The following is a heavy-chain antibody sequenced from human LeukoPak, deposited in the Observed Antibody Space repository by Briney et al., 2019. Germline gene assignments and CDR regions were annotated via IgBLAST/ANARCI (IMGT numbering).Heavy chain of an antibody. CDR3: GRQLEAYGLAADY. Sequence: SETLSLTCTVSSDSINRDSWSWVRQPPGTGLEWIGNISYSGTTNYNPSLKRRVTMSADTSKNQISLKLYSVTAADSAVYYCGRQLEAYGLAADYWGQGTLVTVSS. D-gene: IGHD3/OR15-3a*01. V-gene: IGHV4-59*08. CDR2: ISYSGTT. J-gene: IGHJ4*02. CDR1: SDSINRDS.